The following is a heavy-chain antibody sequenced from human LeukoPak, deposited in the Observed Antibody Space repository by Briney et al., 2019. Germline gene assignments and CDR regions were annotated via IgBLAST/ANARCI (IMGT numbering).Heavy chain of an antibody. J-gene: IGHJ4*02. CDR1: GGSFSGYY. CDR2: IYNSGST. Sequence: PSETLSLTCAVYGGSFSGYYWSWIRQPPGKGLEWIGYIYNSGSTTYNPSLKSRVTISVDTSKNQFSLRLRSVTAADTAVYYCARDGLEGSILWGQGTLVTVSS. CDR3: ARDGLEGSIL. V-gene: IGHV4-59*01. D-gene: IGHD5-24*01.